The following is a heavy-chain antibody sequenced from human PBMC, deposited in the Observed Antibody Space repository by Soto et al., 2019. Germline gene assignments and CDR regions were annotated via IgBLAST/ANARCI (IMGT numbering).Heavy chain of an antibody. D-gene: IGHD6-25*01. J-gene: IGHJ4*02. CDR3: AIDVRRNNQFDH. CDR2: FDLEIGET. V-gene: IGHV1-24*01. CDR1: GYTLTELS. Sequence: AASVKVSCKVSGYTLTELSIHWVRQAPGEGLEWMGGFDLEIGETIYAQRFQGRVTMTEESSADTPYMELSSLRSEDTAVYYCAIDVRRNNQFDHWGQGTMVTVSS.